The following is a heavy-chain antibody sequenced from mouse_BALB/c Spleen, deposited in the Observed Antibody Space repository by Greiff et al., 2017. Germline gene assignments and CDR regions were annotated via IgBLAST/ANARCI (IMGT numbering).Heavy chain of an antibody. CDR3: ARGAYDYLAY. Sequence: VQLQQSGAELARPGASVKLSCKASGYTFTSYWMQWVKQRPGQGLEWIGAIYPGDGDTRYTQKFKGKATLTADKSSSTAYMQLSSLASEDSAVYYCARGAYDYLAYWGQGTLVTVSA. D-gene: IGHD2-4*01. CDR2: IYPGDGDT. V-gene: IGHV1-87*01. CDR1: GYTFTSYW. J-gene: IGHJ3*01.